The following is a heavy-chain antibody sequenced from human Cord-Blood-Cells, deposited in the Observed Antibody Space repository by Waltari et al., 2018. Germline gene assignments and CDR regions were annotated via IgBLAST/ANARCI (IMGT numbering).Heavy chain of an antibody. J-gene: IGHJ6*02. V-gene: IGHV3-21*01. Sequence: EVQLVESGGGLVKPGGSLRLSCAASGFTFSSYSMNWVRQAPGKGLEWVSSISSSSSYIYYADSVKRRFTISRDNAKNSLYLQMNSLRAEDTAVYYCARDSSSSWYYYYYGMDVWGQGTTVTVSS. CDR3: ARDSSSSWYYYYYGMDV. CDR2: ISSSSSYI. CDR1: GFTFSSYS. D-gene: IGHD6-13*01.